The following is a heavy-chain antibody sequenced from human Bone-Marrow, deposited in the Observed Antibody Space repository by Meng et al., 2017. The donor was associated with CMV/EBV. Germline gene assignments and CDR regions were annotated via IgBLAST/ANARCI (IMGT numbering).Heavy chain of an antibody. Sequence: GESLKISCAASGFSFRSYSMTWVRQAPGKGLEWVSSISSTSNFIYYGDSVKGRFTISRDNAKNSLYLQMNSLRAEDTAVYYCASPNPLYCSGGSCYYYYGMDVWGQGTTVTFSS. J-gene: IGHJ6*02. CDR2: ISSTSNFI. D-gene: IGHD2-15*01. CDR1: GFSFRSYS. V-gene: IGHV3-21*01. CDR3: ASPNPLYCSGGSCYYYYGMDV.